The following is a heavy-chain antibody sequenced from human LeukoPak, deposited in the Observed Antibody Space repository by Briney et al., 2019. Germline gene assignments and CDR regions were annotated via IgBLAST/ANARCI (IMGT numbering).Heavy chain of an antibody. CDR3: ARHGCSSTSCYLNY. V-gene: IGHV4-39*01. CDR2: IYYSGST. CDR1: GGSISSSSYY. Sequence: SETLSLTCTVSGGSISSSSYYWGWIRQPPGKGLEWIGSIYYSGSTYYNPSLKSRVTISVDTSKNQFSQKLSSVTAADTAVYYCARHGCSSTSCYLNYWGQGTLVTVSS. D-gene: IGHD2-2*01. J-gene: IGHJ4*02.